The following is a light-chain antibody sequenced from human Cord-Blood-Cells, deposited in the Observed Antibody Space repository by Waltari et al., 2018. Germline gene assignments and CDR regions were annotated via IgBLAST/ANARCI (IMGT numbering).Light chain of an antibody. V-gene: IGKV1-33*01. Sequence: DIQITQSPCPLSASVGDRVNFTCQLSQDISNYLKWYHQKTGKARNLLIYDASNLETRAPSTFTGSGSGTDFTYTISSLQPEGIATYYCQQYDNLPPTFDQRTKVEIK. J-gene: IGKJ1*01. CDR1: QDISNY. CDR3: QQYDNLPPT. CDR2: DAS.